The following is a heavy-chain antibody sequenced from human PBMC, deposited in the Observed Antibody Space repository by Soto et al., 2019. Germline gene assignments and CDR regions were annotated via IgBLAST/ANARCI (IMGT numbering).Heavy chain of an antibody. CDR1: GGSISSYY. D-gene: IGHD2-2*01. V-gene: IGHV3-30*03. CDR3: ARDDILVIPGGSYNYGMDV. Sequence: LTCTVSGGSISSYYWSWVRQAPDKGLEWVAVVAYDGRSKYYADSVKGRFTISRDNSRTTVYLQMNSLRDEDTAMYYCARDDILVIPGGSYNYGMDVWGHGTTVTVSS. J-gene: IGHJ6*02. CDR2: VAYDGRSK.